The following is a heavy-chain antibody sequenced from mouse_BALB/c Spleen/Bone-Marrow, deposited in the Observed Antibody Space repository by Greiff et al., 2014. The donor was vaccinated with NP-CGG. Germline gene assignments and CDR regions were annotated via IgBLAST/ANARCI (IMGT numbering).Heavy chain of an antibody. Sequence: VQLQQSGAELAKPGASVKMSCKASGYTFTCYWMHWVKQRPGQGLEWIGYINPRTGYNEYNQKFKDKATLTADKSSSTAYMQLSSLTSEDSAVYYCARAPLLRLRNYFDYWGQGTTLTVSS. V-gene: IGHV1-7*01. CDR1: GYTFTCYW. CDR3: ARAPLLRLRNYFDY. J-gene: IGHJ2*01. CDR2: INPRTGYN. D-gene: IGHD1-2*01.